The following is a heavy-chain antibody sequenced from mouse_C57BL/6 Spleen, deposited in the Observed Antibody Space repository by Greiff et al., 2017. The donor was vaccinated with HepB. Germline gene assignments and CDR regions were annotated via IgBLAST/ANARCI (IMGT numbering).Heavy chain of an antibody. CDR1: GFSLSTFGMG. CDR3: ARYYYGSSYWYFDV. D-gene: IGHD1-1*01. CDR2: IWWDDDK. Sequence: QVTLKESGPGILQPSQTLSLTCSFSGFSLSTFGMGVGWIRQPSGKGLEWLAHIWWDDDKYYNPALKSRLTFSKDTSKNQVFLKIANVDTADTATYYCARYYYGSSYWYFDVWGTGTTVTVSS. J-gene: IGHJ1*03. V-gene: IGHV8-8*01.